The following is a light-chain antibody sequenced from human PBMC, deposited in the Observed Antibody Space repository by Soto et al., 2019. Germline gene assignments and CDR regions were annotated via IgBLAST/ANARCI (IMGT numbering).Light chain of an antibody. J-gene: IGLJ2*01. CDR3: SSYAGSNNFGV. CDR1: SSDVGGYNY. V-gene: IGLV2-8*01. CDR2: EVS. Sequence: QSALTQPPSASGSPGQSVTISCTGTSSDVGGYNYVSWYQQHPGKAPKLMIYEVSKRPSGVPDRFSGSKCGNTASLTVSGLQAEDEADYYCSSYAGSNNFGVFGGGTKLTVL.